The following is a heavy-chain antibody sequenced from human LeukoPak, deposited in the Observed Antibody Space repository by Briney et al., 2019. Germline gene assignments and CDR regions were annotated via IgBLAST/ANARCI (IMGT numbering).Heavy chain of an antibody. CDR3: ARVSEYQPHYYYYYMDV. J-gene: IGHJ6*03. V-gene: IGHV1-18*01. Sequence: ASVKVSCKASGYTFTSYGISWVRQAPGQGLEWMGWISAYNGNTNYAQKLQGRVTMTTDTSTSTAYMELRSLRSDDTAVYYCARVSEYQPHYYYYYMDVWGKGTTVTVSS. D-gene: IGHD2-2*01. CDR1: GYTFTSYG. CDR2: ISAYNGNT.